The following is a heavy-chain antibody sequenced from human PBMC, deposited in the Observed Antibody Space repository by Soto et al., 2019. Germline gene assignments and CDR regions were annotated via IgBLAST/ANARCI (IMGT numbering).Heavy chain of an antibody. Sequence: QVHLQESGPGLVKPSQTLSLTCTVSGGSVSRSDYYWSWIRQPPRKGLEWIVYNYSTGKTYYNPSLRSRLTISLHSPSSKFSLRLTSGPATYTAVDYCARGYYESSDYYVGSPIFDYLGQGTLVTVSS. CDR3: ARGYYESSDYYVGSPIFDY. J-gene: IGHJ4*02. CDR2: NYSTGKT. CDR1: GGSVSRSDYY. D-gene: IGHD3-22*01. V-gene: IGHV4-30-4*01.